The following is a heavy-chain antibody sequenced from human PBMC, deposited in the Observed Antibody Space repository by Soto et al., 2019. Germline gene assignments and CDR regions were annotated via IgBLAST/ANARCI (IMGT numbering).Heavy chain of an antibody. J-gene: IGHJ4*02. V-gene: IGHV4-31*03. CDR2: IHHTGKT. CDR1: GDSVNSAY. D-gene: IGHD6-6*01. Sequence: QVQLQEMGPGLVKPSQTLTITCTVSGDSVNSAYWSWIRQLPGKGLEWMGNIHHTGKTFYNPSLKSRVAISIDTSQPLFSLTMRSITAADTAVYYCARTDAYNSSFFDSWGQGTVVTVSS. CDR3: ARTDAYNSSFFDS.